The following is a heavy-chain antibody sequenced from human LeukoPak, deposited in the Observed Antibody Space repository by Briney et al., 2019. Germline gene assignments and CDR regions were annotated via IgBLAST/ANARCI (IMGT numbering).Heavy chain of an antibody. CDR1: NNTLSNNG. Sequence: GASVKVSCKASNNTLSNNGISWVRQAPGQGLEWMGWISGYNTYTTYAQKFQDRVTMTKDTSTSTVYMELSSLRSEDTAVYYCARDPLGDILTGYYYMDVWGKGTTVTISS. CDR3: ARDPLGDILTGYYYMDV. J-gene: IGHJ6*03. V-gene: IGHV1-18*01. CDR2: ISGYNTYT. D-gene: IGHD3-9*01.